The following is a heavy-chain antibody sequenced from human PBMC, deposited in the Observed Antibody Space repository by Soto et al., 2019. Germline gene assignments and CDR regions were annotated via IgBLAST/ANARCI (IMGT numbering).Heavy chain of an antibody. CDR3: AKRASGSYFDY. CDR1: GFTFSNYA. V-gene: IGHV3-23*01. J-gene: IGHJ4*02. Sequence: EVQLLESGGGLVQPGGSLRLSCAASGFTFSNYAMNWVRQAPGKGLEWISVISGSGGSTYYAASVKGRFTISRDNSKNTLYLQMNSLRAEDTAVYYCAKRASGSYFDYWSQGTLVTVSS. CDR2: ISGSGGST. D-gene: IGHD3-10*01.